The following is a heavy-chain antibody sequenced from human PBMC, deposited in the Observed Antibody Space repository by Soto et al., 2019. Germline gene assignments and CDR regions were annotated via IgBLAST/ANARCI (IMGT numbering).Heavy chain of an antibody. CDR1: GYNFTSYW. J-gene: IGHJ6*02. CDR2: IYPGDSDT. D-gene: IGHD6-19*01. V-gene: IGHV5-51*01. CDR3: ARQGIAVAGSYYGMDV. Sequence: GESLKISCKASGYNFTSYWIGWVRQMPGKGLEWMGIIYPGDSDTRYSPSFQGQVTISADKSISTAYLQWSSLKASDTAMYYCARQGIAVAGSYYGMDVWGQGTTVTGS.